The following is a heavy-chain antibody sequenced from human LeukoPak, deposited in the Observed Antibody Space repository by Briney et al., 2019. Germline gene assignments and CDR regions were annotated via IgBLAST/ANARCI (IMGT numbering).Heavy chain of an antibody. Sequence: SVKVSCKASGGTFSSYAISWVRQAPGQGLEWMGGIIPIFGTANYAQKFQGRVTITADESTSTAYMELSSLRSDDTAVYYCARDELVGATTGSNYWGQGTLVTVSS. D-gene: IGHD1-26*01. J-gene: IGHJ4*02. CDR2: IIPIFGTA. CDR3: ARDELVGATTGSNY. CDR1: GGTFSSYA. V-gene: IGHV1-69*13.